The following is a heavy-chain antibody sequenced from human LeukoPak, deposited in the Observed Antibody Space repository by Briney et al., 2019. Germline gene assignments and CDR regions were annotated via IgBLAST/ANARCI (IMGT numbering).Heavy chain of an antibody. Sequence: ASVKVSCKASGYTFTGYYMHWVRQAPGQGLEWMGWINPNGGGTNYAQKLQGRVTMTRDTSISTAYMDLSSPRSDDTAVYYCARASYCSDGSCYSDYWGQGTLVTVSS. J-gene: IGHJ4*02. CDR1: GYTFTGYY. V-gene: IGHV1-2*02. CDR2: INPNGGGT. D-gene: IGHD2-15*01. CDR3: ARASYCSDGSCYSDY.